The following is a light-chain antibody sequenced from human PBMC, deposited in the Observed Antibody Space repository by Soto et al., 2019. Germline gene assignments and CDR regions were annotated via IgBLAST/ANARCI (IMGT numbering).Light chain of an antibody. V-gene: IGKV3-15*01. CDR1: QSVSGN. CDR3: QQYNNWFPIT. Sequence: EIVMTQSPATLSVSPGERATLSCRASQSVSGNLAWYQQKPGQAPRLLIYGASTRANGIPARFSGSGSGTEFTLTISSLQSEDFAVYYCQQYNNWFPITFGQGTRLEIK. J-gene: IGKJ5*01. CDR2: GAS.